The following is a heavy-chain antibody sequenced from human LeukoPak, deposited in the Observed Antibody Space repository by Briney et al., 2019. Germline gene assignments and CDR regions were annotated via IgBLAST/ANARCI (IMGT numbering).Heavy chain of an antibody. CDR3: AKSEVVAATLIDY. CDR1: GFTFSGYA. J-gene: IGHJ4*02. CDR2: ISGSGGST. V-gene: IGHV3-23*01. Sequence: PGGSLRLSCAASGFTFSGYAMTWVRPAPGKGLEWVSAISGSGGSTYYAASVKGRFTISRDNSKNTLYLQMNSLRAEDTAVYYCAKSEVVAATLIDYWGQGTLVTVSS. D-gene: IGHD2-15*01.